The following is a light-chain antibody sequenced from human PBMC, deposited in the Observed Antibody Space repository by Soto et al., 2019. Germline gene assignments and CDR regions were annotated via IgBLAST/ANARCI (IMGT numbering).Light chain of an antibody. CDR1: QGISNY. Sequence: EIQMTQSPSPLSASVGDRVTPTCRASQGISNYVAWYQQQPGKVPKLLIYVASTLQSGVTSRFSGSGSGTEFTLTISRLPPEDVAMYYCQKYNNSPLTFGQGTKVDIK. CDR2: VAS. V-gene: IGKV1-27*01. CDR3: QKYNNSPLT. J-gene: IGKJ1*01.